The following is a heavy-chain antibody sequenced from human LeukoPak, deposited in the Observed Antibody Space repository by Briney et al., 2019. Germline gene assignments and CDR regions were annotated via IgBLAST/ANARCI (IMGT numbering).Heavy chain of an antibody. V-gene: IGHV1-2*02. Sequence: ASVKVSCKASGYTFTGYYMHWVRQAPGQGLEWMGWINPNSGGTNYAQKFQGRVTMTRDTSISTAYMELSRLRSDDTAVYYCARNGLLWFGELMGASDIWGQGTMVTVSS. CDR3: ARNGLLWFGELMGASDI. CDR1: GYTFTGYY. CDR2: INPNSGGT. D-gene: IGHD3-10*01. J-gene: IGHJ3*02.